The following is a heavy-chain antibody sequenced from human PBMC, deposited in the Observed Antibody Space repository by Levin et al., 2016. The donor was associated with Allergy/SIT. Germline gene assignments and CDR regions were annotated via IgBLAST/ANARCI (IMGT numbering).Heavy chain of an antibody. CDR2: IYHSGST. CDR3: VRGGRLRSGGAFDI. J-gene: IGHJ3*02. D-gene: IGHD2-15*01. Sequence: WIRQPPGKGLEWIGYIYHSGSTYYNPSLKSRVTISVDRSKNQFSLKLSSVTAADTAVYYCVRGGRLRSGGAFDIWGQGTMVTVSS. V-gene: IGHV4-30-2*01.